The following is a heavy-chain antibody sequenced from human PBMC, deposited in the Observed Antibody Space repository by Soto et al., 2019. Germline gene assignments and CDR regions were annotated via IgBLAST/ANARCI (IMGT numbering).Heavy chain of an antibody. CDR1: GVSISTYY. CDR2: IYYSGST. V-gene: IGHV4-59*01. Sequence: PSETLSLTCTVSGVSISTYYWSWIRQPPGKGLEWIGYIYYSGSTNYNPSLKSRVTISVDTSKSQFSLKLTSVTAADTAVYYCARDQGGDSDYWGQGXLVTVSS. D-gene: IGHD2-21*02. J-gene: IGHJ4*02. CDR3: ARDQGGDSDY.